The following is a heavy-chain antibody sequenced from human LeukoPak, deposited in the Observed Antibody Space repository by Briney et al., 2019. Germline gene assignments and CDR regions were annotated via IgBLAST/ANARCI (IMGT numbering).Heavy chain of an antibody. Sequence: EASVKVSCKVSGYTLTELSMHWVRQAPGKGLEWMGGFDPEDGETIYAQKFQGRVTMTEDTSTDTAYMELSSLRSEDTAVYYCATVRLGDFAAYFFDYWGQGTLVTVSS. V-gene: IGHV1-24*01. CDR1: GYTLTELS. J-gene: IGHJ4*02. D-gene: IGHD3-16*01. CDR2: FDPEDGET. CDR3: ATVRLGDFAAYFFDY.